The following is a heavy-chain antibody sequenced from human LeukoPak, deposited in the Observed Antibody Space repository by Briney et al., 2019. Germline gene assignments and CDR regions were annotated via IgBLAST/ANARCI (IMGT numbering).Heavy chain of an antibody. V-gene: IGHV7-4-1*02. D-gene: IGHD6-13*01. CDR2: INTNTGNP. CDR1: GGTFSSYA. Sequence: ASVKVSCKASGGTFSSYAMNWVRQAPGQGLEWMGWINTNTGNPTYAQGFTGRFVFSLDTSVSTAYLQISSLKAEDTAVYYCAAGSREAAAGTFDYWGQGTLVTVSS. CDR3: AAGSREAAAGTFDY. J-gene: IGHJ4*02.